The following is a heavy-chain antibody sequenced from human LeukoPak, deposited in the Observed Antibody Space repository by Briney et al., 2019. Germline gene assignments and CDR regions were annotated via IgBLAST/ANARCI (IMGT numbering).Heavy chain of an antibody. V-gene: IGHV4-31*03. CDR2: IYYSGRT. Sequence: SQTLSLTCTVSGDSISSGGYYWSWIRQHPGKGLEWIGYIYYSGRTFHNPSLRSRLTISVDTSKTQFSLKLTSVTAADAAVYFCARLRAASGSFDYWDQGTLVTVSS. CDR1: GDSISSGGYY. CDR3: ARLRAASGSFDY. D-gene: IGHD6-13*01. J-gene: IGHJ4*02.